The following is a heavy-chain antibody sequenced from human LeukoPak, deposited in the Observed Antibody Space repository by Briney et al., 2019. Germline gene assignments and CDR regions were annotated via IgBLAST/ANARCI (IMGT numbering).Heavy chain of an antibody. J-gene: IGHJ4*02. V-gene: IGHV3-11*04. D-gene: IGHD1-26*01. CDR2: ISGSGSTI. CDR3: ARASSGSYSETDY. CDR1: RFTFSEYY. Sequence: GGSLRLSCAASRFTFSEYYMSWIRQAPGKGLEWVSYISGSGSTIYYADSVKGRFTISRDNAKNSLYLQMNSLRVEDTAVYYCARASSGSYSETDYWGQGTLVTVSS.